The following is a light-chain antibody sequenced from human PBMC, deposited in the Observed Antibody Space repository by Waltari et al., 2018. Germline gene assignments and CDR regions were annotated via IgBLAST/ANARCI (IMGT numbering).Light chain of an antibody. CDR3: CSYAGLGTYV. CDR2: EVT. J-gene: IGLJ1*01. CDR1: RSDVGNYNL. V-gene: IGLV2-23*02. Sequence: QSGLTQPASVSGSPGQSITISCTGTRSDVGNYNLFPWYQHQPGKAPKLIIYEVTKRTSGVSDRFSASKSANTASLTISGLQTEDEADYYCCSYAGLGTYVFGTGTKVTVL.